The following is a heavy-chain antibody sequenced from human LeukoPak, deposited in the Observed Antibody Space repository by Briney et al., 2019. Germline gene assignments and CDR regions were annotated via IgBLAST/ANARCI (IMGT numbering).Heavy chain of an antibody. V-gene: IGHV1-2*02. CDR1: GYTFTRYY. CDR3: ARGAFIAVAGRGSPLGY. D-gene: IGHD6-19*01. CDR2: INPNSGGT. J-gene: IGHJ4*02. Sequence: ASVKVSCKASGYTFTRYYMHWVRQAPGQGLEWMGWINPNSGGTNYAQKFQGRVTMTRDTSISTAYMELSSLRSEDTAVYYCARGAFIAVAGRGSPLGYWGQGTLVTVSS.